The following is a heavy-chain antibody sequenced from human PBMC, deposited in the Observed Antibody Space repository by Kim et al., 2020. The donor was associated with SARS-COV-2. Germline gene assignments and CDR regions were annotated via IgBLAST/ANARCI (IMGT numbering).Heavy chain of an antibody. D-gene: IGHD2-15*01. V-gene: IGHV3-21*01. CDR2: ISSSSSYI. CDR1: GFTFSSYS. Sequence: GGSLRLSCAASGFTFSSYSMNWVRQAPGKGLEWVSSISSSSSYIYYADSVKGRFTISRDNAKNSLYLQMNSLRAEDTAVYYCARAAVVVVAAWNAFDIWGQGTMVTVSS. CDR3: ARAAVVVVAAWNAFDI. J-gene: IGHJ3*02.